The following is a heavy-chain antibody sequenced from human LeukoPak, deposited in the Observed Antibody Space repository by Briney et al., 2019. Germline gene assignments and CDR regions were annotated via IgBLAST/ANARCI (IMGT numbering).Heavy chain of an antibody. J-gene: IGHJ6*03. Sequence: GGSLRLSCEASGFTFSNYSMNWVRQAPGKGLEWVSYISSSGSTIYYADSVKGRFTISRDNAKNSLYLQMNSLRAEDTAVYYCARGARYFDWLSPPSYYYYYMDVWGKGTTVTISS. V-gene: IGHV3-48*04. CDR1: GFTFSNYS. CDR2: ISSSGSTI. CDR3: ARGARYFDWLSPPSYYYYYMDV. D-gene: IGHD3-9*01.